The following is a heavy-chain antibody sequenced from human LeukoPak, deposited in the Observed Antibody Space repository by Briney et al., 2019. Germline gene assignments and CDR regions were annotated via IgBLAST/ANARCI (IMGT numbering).Heavy chain of an antibody. V-gene: IGHV4-38-2*02. Sequence: SETLSLTCAVSGYSISSGYYWGWIRQPPGKGLEWIGIIYHSGSTYYNPSLKSRVTISVDTSKNQFSLKLSSVTAADTAVYYCTREKQWLLRGVNWFDPWGQGTLVTVSS. CDR3: TREKQWLLRGVNWFDP. D-gene: IGHD6-19*01. CDR1: GYSISSGYY. J-gene: IGHJ5*02. CDR2: IYHSGST.